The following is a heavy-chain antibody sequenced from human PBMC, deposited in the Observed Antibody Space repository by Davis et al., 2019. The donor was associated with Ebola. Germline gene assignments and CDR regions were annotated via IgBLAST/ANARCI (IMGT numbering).Heavy chain of an antibody. CDR3: ARMMTTVTTGWFDP. Sequence: GESLKISCAASGFTFSSYSMNWVRQAPGKGLEWVSSISSSSSYIYYADSMKGRFTISRDNAKNSLYLQMNSLRAEDTAVYYCARMMTTVTTGWFDPWGQGTLVTVSS. J-gene: IGHJ5*02. V-gene: IGHV3-21*01. CDR1: GFTFSSYS. D-gene: IGHD4-17*01. CDR2: ISSSSSYI.